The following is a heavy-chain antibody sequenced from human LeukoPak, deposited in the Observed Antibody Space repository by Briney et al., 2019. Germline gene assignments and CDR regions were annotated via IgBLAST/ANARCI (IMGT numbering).Heavy chain of an antibody. Sequence: SETLSLTCTVSGDSITGYYWGWIRQPPGKGLEWMGNIYYTGNTYYNASLKSRVTISVDKSKNQFSLKLSSVTAADTAVYYCTREEGDGSGSYDYWGQGTLVTVSS. V-gene: IGHV4-39*07. J-gene: IGHJ4*02. D-gene: IGHD3-10*01. CDR1: GDSITGYY. CDR2: IYYTGNT. CDR3: TREEGDGSGSYDY.